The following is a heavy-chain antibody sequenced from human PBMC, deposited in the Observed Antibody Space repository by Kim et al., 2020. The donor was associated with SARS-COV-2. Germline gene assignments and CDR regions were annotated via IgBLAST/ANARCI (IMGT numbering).Heavy chain of an antibody. CDR1: GFTFSDYY. V-gene: IGHV3-11*06. CDR2: ISSSSSYT. D-gene: IGHD2-2*01. J-gene: IGHJ3*02. CDR3: ARDFREYQLPRAFDI. Sequence: GGSLRLSCAASGFTFSDYYMSWIRQAPGKGLEWVSYISSSSSYTNYADSVKGRFTISRDNAKNSLYLQMNSLRAEDTAVYYCARDFREYQLPRAFDIWGQGTMVTVSS.